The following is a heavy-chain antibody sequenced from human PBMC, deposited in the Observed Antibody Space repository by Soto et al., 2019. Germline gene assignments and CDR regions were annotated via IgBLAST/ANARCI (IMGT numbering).Heavy chain of an antibody. V-gene: IGHV1-69*01. CDR3: ATPHIRGRHYDVRSPPTASLYHYGLGV. J-gene: IGHJ6*02. CDR2: ILPVFGMV. CDR1: RGTFNTSP. D-gene: IGHD3-3*01. Sequence: QVQLAQSGAEVKKPGSSVRVSCQTSRGTFNTSPISWMRQAPGQGLEWLGDILPVFGMVNYAQQFQDRINVTADESATSVCMEVSRLTPEDTAVYFCATPHIRGRHYDVRSPPTASLYHYGLGVWGQGTTVIVSS.